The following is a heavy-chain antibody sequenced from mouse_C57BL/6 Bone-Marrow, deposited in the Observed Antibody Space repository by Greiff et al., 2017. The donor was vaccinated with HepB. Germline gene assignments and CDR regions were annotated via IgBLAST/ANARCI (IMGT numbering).Heavy chain of an antibody. Sequence: EVKVVESGGGLVKPGGSLKLSCAASGFTFSSYTMSWVRQAPEKRLEWVATISGGGGNTYYPDSVKGRFTISRDNAKNTLYLQMSSLRSEDTALYYCARQGNYGVFYAMDYWGQGTSVTVSS. V-gene: IGHV5-9*01. J-gene: IGHJ4*01. D-gene: IGHD2-1*01. CDR2: ISGGGGNT. CDR3: ARQGNYGVFYAMDY. CDR1: GFTFSSYT.